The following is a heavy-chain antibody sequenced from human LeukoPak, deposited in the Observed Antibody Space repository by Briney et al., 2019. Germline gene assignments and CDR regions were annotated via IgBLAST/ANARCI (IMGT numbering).Heavy chain of an antibody. V-gene: IGHV3-21*01. CDR1: GFTFSSYS. CDR2: ISSSSSYI. D-gene: IGHD3-22*01. J-gene: IGHJ4*02. Sequence: GGSLRLSCAASGFTFSSYSMNWVRQAPGKGLEWVSSISSSSSYIYYADSVKGRFTISRDNAKNSLYLQMNSLRAEDTAGYYCARFGGSSGYSRYYFDYWGQGTLVTVSS. CDR3: ARFGGSSGYSRYYFDY.